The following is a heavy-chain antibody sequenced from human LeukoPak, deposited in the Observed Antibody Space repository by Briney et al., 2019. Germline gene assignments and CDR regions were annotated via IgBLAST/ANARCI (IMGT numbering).Heavy chain of an antibody. J-gene: IGHJ4*02. CDR1: GFTFSSSE. V-gene: IGHV3-48*03. CDR3: ARDRSPGGGATHFDN. CDR2: ISSSNSTI. D-gene: IGHD1-26*01. Sequence: GGSLRLSCAASGFTFSSSEMNWVRQAPGKGLEWVSYISSSNSTIYYADSVKGRFTISRDNAKNSLYLQMNGLRAEDTAVYYCARDRSPGGGATHFDNWGQGTLVTVSS.